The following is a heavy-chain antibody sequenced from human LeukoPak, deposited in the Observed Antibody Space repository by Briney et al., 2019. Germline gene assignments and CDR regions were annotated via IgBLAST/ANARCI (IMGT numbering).Heavy chain of an antibody. V-gene: IGHV4-39*07. D-gene: IGHD3-16*02. CDR3: ARERSYDYVWGSYRTPKYYFDY. Sequence: PSETLSLTCTVSGGSISTSSYYWGWIRQPPGKGLEWIGSIYYSGSTYYNPSLKSRVTMSVDTSKNQFSLKLSSVTAADTAVYYCARERSYDYVWGSYRTPKYYFDYWGQGTLVTVSS. CDR2: IYYSGST. CDR1: GGSISTSSYY. J-gene: IGHJ4*02.